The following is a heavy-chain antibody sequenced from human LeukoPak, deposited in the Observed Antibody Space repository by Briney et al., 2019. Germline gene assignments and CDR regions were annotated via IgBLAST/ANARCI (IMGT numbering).Heavy chain of an antibody. CDR3: ASVSGSYYSGWFDP. CDR1: GGSISSSSYY. Sequence: SETLSLTCTVSGGSISSSSYYWGWIRQPPGKGLEWIGSIHYSGSTYYNPSLKSRVTISVDTSKNRFSLKLSSVTAADTAVYYCASVSGSYYSGWFDPWGQGTLVTVSS. V-gene: IGHV4-39*01. D-gene: IGHD1-26*01. CDR2: IHYSGST. J-gene: IGHJ5*02.